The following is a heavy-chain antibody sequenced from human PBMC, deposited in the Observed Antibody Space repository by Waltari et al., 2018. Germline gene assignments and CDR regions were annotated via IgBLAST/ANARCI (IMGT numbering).Heavy chain of an antibody. CDR2: ISWDGGST. Sequence: EVQLVESGGVVVQPGGSLRLSCAASGFTFDDYTMHWVRQAPGQGLEWVSLISWDGGSTYYADSVKGRFTISRDNSKNSLYLQMNSLRTEDTALYYCAKGPYSSGWYHYYYGMDVWGQGTTVTVSS. J-gene: IGHJ6*02. CDR3: AKGPYSSGWYHYYYGMDV. V-gene: IGHV3-43*01. CDR1: GFTFDDYT. D-gene: IGHD6-19*01.